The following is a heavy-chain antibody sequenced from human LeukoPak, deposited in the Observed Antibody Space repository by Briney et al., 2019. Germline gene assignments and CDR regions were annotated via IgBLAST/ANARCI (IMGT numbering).Heavy chain of an antibody. CDR3: AKAHGSSSGWRFDF. CDR2: ISSSSSYI. V-gene: IGHV3-21*01. D-gene: IGHD6-19*01. CDR1: GFTFSTYS. J-gene: IGHJ4*02. Sequence: GGSLRLSCAASGFTFSTYSINWVRQAPGKGLEWVSSISSSSSYISYADSLKGRFTISRDNAKNSLYLQMNSLRAEATAVYYCAKAHGSSSGWRFDFWGQGTLVTVSS.